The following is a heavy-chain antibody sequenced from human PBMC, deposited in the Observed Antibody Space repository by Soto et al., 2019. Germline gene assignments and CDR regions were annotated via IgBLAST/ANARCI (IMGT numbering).Heavy chain of an antibody. D-gene: IGHD3-3*01. Sequence: GESLKISCKGSGYSFTSYWISWVRQMPGKGLEWMGRIDPSDSYTNYSPSFQGHATISADKSISTAYLQWSSLKASDTAMYYCARRRYDFWSGYYIYYGMDVWGQGTTVTVSS. CDR1: GYSFTSYW. J-gene: IGHJ6*02. CDR3: ARRRYDFWSGYYIYYGMDV. V-gene: IGHV5-10-1*01. CDR2: IDPSDSYT.